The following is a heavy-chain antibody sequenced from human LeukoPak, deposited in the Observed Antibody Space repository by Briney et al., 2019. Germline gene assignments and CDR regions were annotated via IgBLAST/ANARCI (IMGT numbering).Heavy chain of an antibody. J-gene: IGHJ4*02. D-gene: IGHD2-2*01. CDR2: IYYSGST. V-gene: IGHV4-59*01. Sequence: SETLSLTCTVSGGSISSYYWSWIRQPPGKGLEWIGYIYYSGSTNYNPSLKSRVTISVDTSKNQFSLKLSSVTVADTAVYYCARVLGYCSSTTSCYFDYWGQGTLVTVSS. CDR3: ARVLGYCSSTTSCYFDY. CDR1: GGSISSYY.